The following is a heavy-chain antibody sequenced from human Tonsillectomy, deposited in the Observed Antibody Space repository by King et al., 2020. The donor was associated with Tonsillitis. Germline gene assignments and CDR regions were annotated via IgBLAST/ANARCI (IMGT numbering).Heavy chain of an antibody. J-gene: IGHJ4*02. D-gene: IGHD2-2*01. CDR1: GYPFTAYG. Sequence: QLVQSGPEVKKPGASVKVSCKSSGYPFTAYGINWVRQAPGQGLEWMGWMDPNSGNTGYAQKFQGRLTMTKNSAISTAYMELSSLGYEDTAVYYCAREAGECSSTRCSDYWGQGTLVTVSS. V-gene: IGHV1-8*02. CDR3: AREAGECSSTRCSDY. CDR2: MDPNSGNT.